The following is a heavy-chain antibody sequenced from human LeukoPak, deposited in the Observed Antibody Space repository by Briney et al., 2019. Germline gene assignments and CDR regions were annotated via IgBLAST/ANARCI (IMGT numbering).Heavy chain of an antibody. Sequence: GESLKISCKASGYNFVSYWIGWVRQMPGKGLEWMGSIYPHDSETRYSPSFQGQVSISVDKSINTAYLQWDSLKASDTAMYFCARQMGDVVVVAGGSFEPAYWFDPWGQGTQVTVSS. CDR3: ARQMGDVVVVAGGSFEPAYWFDP. D-gene: IGHD2-15*01. CDR1: GYNFVSYW. V-gene: IGHV5-51*01. J-gene: IGHJ5*02. CDR2: IYPHDSET.